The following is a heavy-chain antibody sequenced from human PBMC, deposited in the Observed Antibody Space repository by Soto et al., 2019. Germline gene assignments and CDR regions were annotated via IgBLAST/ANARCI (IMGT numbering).Heavy chain of an antibody. Sequence: QVQLVQSGAEVKKPGASVKVSCKASGYTFSSYSISWVRQAPGQGLEWMGWISAYNCNTNYGQKLQGRVTITTDTSTKTASTELTSLTSDGTAVYYCARDDPPVQHWGQGTLVTVSS. J-gene: IGHJ1*01. CDR1: GYTFSSYS. V-gene: IGHV1-18*01. CDR3: ARDDPPVQH. CDR2: ISAYNCNT.